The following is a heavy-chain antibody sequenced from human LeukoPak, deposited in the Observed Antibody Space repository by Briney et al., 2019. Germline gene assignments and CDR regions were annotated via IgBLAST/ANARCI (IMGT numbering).Heavy chain of an antibody. CDR1: GYTFTSYD. Sequence: GASVKVSCKASGYTFTSYDINWVRQATGQGLEWMGWMNPNSGNTGYAQKFQGRVTMTTNTSISTAYMELSSLRSEDTAVYYCARGNRIAARPGRFDPWGQGTLVTVSS. CDR2: MNPNSGNT. J-gene: IGHJ5*02. V-gene: IGHV1-8*01. CDR3: ARGNRIAARPGRFDP. D-gene: IGHD6-6*01.